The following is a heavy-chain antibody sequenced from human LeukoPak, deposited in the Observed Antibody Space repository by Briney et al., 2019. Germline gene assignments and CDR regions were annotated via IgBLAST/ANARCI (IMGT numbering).Heavy chain of an antibody. CDR2: VPLSGST. CDR3: ARQTIQTSLGGVPDYFDS. V-gene: IGHV4-39*07. J-gene: IGHJ4*02. Sequence: SETLSLTCTVSGVSISSGHYFWARIRQPPGRRLECIASVPLSGSTYYDPSFTGRVTLSVDTSKNQFSLRLNSVTAADTAVYYCARQTIQTSLGGVPDYFDSWGQGTPVTVSS. D-gene: IGHD3-16*01. CDR1: GVSISSGHYF.